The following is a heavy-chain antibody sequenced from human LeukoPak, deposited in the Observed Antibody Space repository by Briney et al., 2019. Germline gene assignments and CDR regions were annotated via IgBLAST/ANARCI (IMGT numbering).Heavy chain of an antibody. CDR1: GYTFTYRY. D-gene: IGHD2-2*01. CDR2: ITPFNGNT. Sequence: GASVKVSCKASGYTFTYRYLHWVRQAPGQALEWMGWITPFNGNTNYAQKFQDRVTITRDRSMSTAYMELSSLRSEDTAMYYCASLSTDDAFDIWGQGTMVTVSS. J-gene: IGHJ3*02. CDR3: ASLSTDDAFDI. V-gene: IGHV1-45*02.